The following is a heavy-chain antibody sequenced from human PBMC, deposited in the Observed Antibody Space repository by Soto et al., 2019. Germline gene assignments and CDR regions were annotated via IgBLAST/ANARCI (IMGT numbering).Heavy chain of an antibody. V-gene: IGHV4-31*03. D-gene: IGHD4-17*01. Sequence: SETLSLTCTVSGGSISSGGYYWSWIRQHPGKGLEWIGYIYYSGSTYYNPSLKSRVTISVDTSKNQFSLKLSSVTAADTAVYYCARVLYGDYPDYYYYYMDVWGKGTTVTVSS. CDR2: IYYSGST. CDR3: ARVLYGDYPDYYYYYMDV. CDR1: GGSISSGGYY. J-gene: IGHJ6*03.